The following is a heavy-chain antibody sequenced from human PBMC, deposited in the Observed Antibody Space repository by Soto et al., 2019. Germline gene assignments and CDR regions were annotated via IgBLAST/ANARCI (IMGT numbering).Heavy chain of an antibody. D-gene: IGHD3-10*01. V-gene: IGHV4-59*01. J-gene: IGHJ6*02. CDR3: ARRLVRGVIITLRRDYGMDV. Sequence: PSETLSLTCTISGGSIETFYWSWIRQPPGKGLERIGYISNSGSTNYNPSLESRVTVSVDTAKNEFSLKLNSVTAADTATYYCARRLVRGVIITLRRDYGMDVWGQGTTVTVSS. CDR2: ISNSGST. CDR1: GGSIETFY.